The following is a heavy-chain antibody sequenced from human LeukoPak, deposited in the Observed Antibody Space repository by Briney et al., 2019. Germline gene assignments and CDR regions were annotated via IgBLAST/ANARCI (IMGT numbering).Heavy chain of an antibody. J-gene: IGHJ6*02. CDR3: AGLYNWNHQDYDAMDV. CDR1: GYTFTGYY. Sequence: ASVKASCKASGYTFTGYYMHWVRQAPGQGLEWMGWINRNSGGTNYAQKFQGRVTMTRDTAISTAYMELSRLRYDDTAVYYCAGLYNWNHQDYDAMDVWGQGTTVTVSS. V-gene: IGHV1-2*02. D-gene: IGHD1-20*01. CDR2: INRNSGGT.